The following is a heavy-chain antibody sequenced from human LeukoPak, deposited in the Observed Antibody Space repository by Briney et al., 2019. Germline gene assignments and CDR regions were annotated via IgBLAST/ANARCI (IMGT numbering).Heavy chain of an antibody. CDR1: GFTFSSYG. CDR2: IWYDGSNK. D-gene: IGHD3-10*01. Sequence: GRSLRLSCAASGFTFSSYGMHWVRQAPGKGLEWVAVIWYDGSNKYYAGSVKGRFTISRDNSKNTLYLQMNSLRAEDTAVYYCARSSAGVRGVDFDYWGQGTLVTVSS. J-gene: IGHJ4*02. V-gene: IGHV3-33*01. CDR3: ARSSAGVRGVDFDY.